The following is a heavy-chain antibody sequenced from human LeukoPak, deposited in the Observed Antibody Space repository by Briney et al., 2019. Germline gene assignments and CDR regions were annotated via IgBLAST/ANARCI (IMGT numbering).Heavy chain of an antibody. CDR1: GFTFSSYA. D-gene: IGHD2-8*02. CDR3: AKVGDTDGGNYYYYMDV. CDR2: ISGSGGST. J-gene: IGHJ6*03. V-gene: IGHV3-23*01. Sequence: GGSLRLSRAASGFTFSSYAMSWVRQAPGKGLEWVSAISGSGGSTYYADSVKGRFTISRDNSKNTLYLQMNSLRAEDTAVYYCAKVGDTDGGNYYYYMDVWGKGTTVTVSS.